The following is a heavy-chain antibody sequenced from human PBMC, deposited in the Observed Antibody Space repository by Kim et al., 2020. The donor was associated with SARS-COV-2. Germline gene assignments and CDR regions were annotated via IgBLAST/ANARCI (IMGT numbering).Heavy chain of an antibody. J-gene: IGHJ4*02. CDR1: GFTFSSYW. CDR2: IKQDGSEK. Sequence: GGSLRLSCAASGFTFSSYWMSWVRQAPGKGLEWVANIKQDGSEKYYVDSVKGRFTISRDNAKNSLYLQMNSLRAEDTAVYYCARDDIMRFGDPKGLDYWGQGTLVTVSS. D-gene: IGHD3-10*01. V-gene: IGHV3-7*03. CDR3: ARDDIMRFGDPKGLDY.